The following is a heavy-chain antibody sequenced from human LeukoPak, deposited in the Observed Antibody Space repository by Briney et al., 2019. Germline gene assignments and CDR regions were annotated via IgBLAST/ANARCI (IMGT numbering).Heavy chain of an antibody. V-gene: IGHV3-23*01. Sequence: GGSLRLSCAASGFTFSSYAMSWVRQAPGKGLEWVSAISGSGGSTYYADSVKGRFTISRDNSKNTLYLQMNGLRAEDTAVYYCAKVLSPGIVVVIIDYWGQGTLVTVSS. J-gene: IGHJ4*02. CDR1: GFTFSSYA. CDR3: AKVLSPGIVVVIIDY. D-gene: IGHD3-22*01. CDR2: ISGSGGST.